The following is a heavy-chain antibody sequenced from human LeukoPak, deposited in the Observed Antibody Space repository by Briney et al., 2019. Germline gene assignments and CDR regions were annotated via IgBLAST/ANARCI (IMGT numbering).Heavy chain of an antibody. CDR2: IIPIFGTA. V-gene: IGHV1-69*13. J-gene: IGHJ4*02. Sequence: SVKVSCKASGYTFTSYAISWVRQAPGQGLEWMGGIIPIFGTANYAQKFQGRVTITADESTSTAYMELSSLRSEDTAVYYCARDGGRRGSSGGGGWGYFDYWGQGTLVTVSS. D-gene: IGHD6-19*01. CDR3: ARDGGRRGSSGGGGWGYFDY. CDR1: GYTFTSYA.